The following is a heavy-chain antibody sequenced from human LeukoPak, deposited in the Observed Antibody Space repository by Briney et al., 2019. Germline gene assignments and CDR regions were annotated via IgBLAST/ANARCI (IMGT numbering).Heavy chain of an antibody. V-gene: IGHV3-7*01. J-gene: IGHJ3*02. CDR1: GFTFSNYW. D-gene: IGHD3-9*01. Sequence: GGSLRLSCAASGFTFSNYWMSWVRQAPGKGLEWVANIKEDGSEKSYVDSVKGRFTISRDNAKNSLYLQMNSLRAEDTAVYYCARDRRSVYYDILTAKDAFDIWGQGTMVTVSS. CDR2: IKEDGSEK. CDR3: ARDRRSVYYDILTAKDAFDI.